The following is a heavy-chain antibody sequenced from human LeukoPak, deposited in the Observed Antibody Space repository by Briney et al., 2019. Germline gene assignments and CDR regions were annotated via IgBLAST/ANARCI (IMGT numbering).Heavy chain of an antibody. Sequence: RGESLNIPCKGSGYRFTSYWISWVRQMPGKGLEWMGRFDPSDSYTNYSPSFQGHVTISADKSISTAYLQWSSLKASDAAMYYCARLRFWGNWFDPWGQGTLVTVSS. J-gene: IGHJ5*02. D-gene: IGHD3-16*01. CDR1: GYRFTSYW. CDR3: ARLRFWGNWFDP. CDR2: FDPSDSYT. V-gene: IGHV5-10-1*01.